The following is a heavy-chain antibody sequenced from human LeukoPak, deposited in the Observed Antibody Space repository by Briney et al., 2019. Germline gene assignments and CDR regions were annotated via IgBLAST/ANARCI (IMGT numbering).Heavy chain of an antibody. V-gene: IGHV3-7*01. CDR1: GFTFNTYS. CDR3: ARGGLGGSYNDY. J-gene: IGHJ4*02. CDR2: IKQDGSEK. Sequence: GGSLRLSCAASGFTFNTYSMNWVRQAPGKGLEWVANIKQDGSEKYYVDSVKGRFTISRDNAKNSLYLQMNSLRAEDTAVYYCARGGLGGSYNDYWGQGTLVTVSS. D-gene: IGHD1-26*01.